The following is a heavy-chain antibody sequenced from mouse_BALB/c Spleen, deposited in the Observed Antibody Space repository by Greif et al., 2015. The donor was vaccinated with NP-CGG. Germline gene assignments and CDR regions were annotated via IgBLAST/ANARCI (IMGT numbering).Heavy chain of an antibody. D-gene: IGHD1-1*01. CDR2: IDPANGNT. V-gene: IGHV14-3*02. CDR3: ARSGYYGSSYWYFDV. CDR1: GFNIKDTY. Sequence: VQLQQSGAELVKPGASVKLSCTASGFNIKDTYMHWVKQRPEQGLEWIGRIDPANGNTKCDPKFQGKATITADTSSNTAYLQLSSLTSEDTAVYYCARSGYYGSSYWYFDVRGAGTTVTVSS. J-gene: IGHJ1*01.